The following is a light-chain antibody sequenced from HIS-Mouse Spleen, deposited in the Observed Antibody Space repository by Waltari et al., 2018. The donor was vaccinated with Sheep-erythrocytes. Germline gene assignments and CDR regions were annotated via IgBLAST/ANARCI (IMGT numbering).Light chain of an antibody. CDR2: DTN. V-gene: IGLV1-51*01. Sequence: QSVLTQPPSVSAAPGQKVTISCSGSSSNIGNNYVSWYQQLPGTAPKLLIYDTNKRPSGFPDRFSGSKSGTSATLGITGLQTGDEADYYCGTWDSSLSALFVFGTGTKVTVL. J-gene: IGLJ1*01. CDR3: GTWDSSLSALFV. CDR1: SSNIGNNY.